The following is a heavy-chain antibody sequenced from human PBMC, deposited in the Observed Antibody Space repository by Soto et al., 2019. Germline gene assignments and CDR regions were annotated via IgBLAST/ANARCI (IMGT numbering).Heavy chain of an antibody. V-gene: IGHV3-23*01. J-gene: IGHJ4*02. CDR2: ISGSGGST. Sequence: PGGSLRLACAASGFTLSSYAMSWVRQAPGKGLEWVSAISGSGGSTYYADSVKGRFTISRDNSKNTLYLQMNSLRAEDTAVYYCAKEGYDFWTLDYWGQGTLVTVSS. CDR1: GFTLSSYA. CDR3: AKEGYDFWTLDY. D-gene: IGHD3-3*01.